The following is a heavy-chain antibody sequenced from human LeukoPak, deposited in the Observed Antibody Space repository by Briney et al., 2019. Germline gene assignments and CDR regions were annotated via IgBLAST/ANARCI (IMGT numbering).Heavy chain of an antibody. D-gene: IGHD3-16*02. Sequence: PGRSLRLSCAASGFTFSSYGMHWVRQAPGKGLEWVAVIWYDGSNKYYADSVKGRFTISRDNSKNTLYLQMNSLRAEDTALYFCAKDLVSSAFWGQGTLVTVSS. CDR2: IWYDGSNK. J-gene: IGHJ4*02. V-gene: IGHV3-33*06. CDR3: AKDLVSSAF. CDR1: GFTFSSYG.